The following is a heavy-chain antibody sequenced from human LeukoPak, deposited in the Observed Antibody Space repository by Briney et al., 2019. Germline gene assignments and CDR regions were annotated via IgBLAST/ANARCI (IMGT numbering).Heavy chain of an antibody. Sequence: PSETLSLTCTVSGGSISSSSYYWGWIRQPPGKGLEWIGSIYYSGSTYYNPSLKSRVTISVDTSKNQFSLKLSSVTAADTAVYYCARETKGNYVVRLLDYWGQGTLVTVSS. CDR2: IYYSGST. D-gene: IGHD4-11*01. V-gene: IGHV4-39*02. CDR1: GGSISSSSYY. J-gene: IGHJ4*02. CDR3: ARETKGNYVVRLLDY.